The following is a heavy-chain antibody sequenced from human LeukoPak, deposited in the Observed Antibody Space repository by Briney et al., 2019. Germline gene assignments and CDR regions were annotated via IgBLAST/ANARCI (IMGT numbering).Heavy chain of an antibody. CDR2: ISGSGGST. CDR3: AKGYNYDFGHNVGDSYYYMAV. J-gene: IGHJ6*03. Sequence: SGGSLRLSCAASGFTFSSYALSCVRQAPGKGLEWVSGISGSGGSTYYADSVKGRFTISRDNSKNTLYLQMNSLRAEDTAVYYCAKGYNYDFGHNVGDSYYYMAVWGKGTTVTVSS. D-gene: IGHD3-22*01. V-gene: IGHV3-23*01. CDR1: GFTFSSYA.